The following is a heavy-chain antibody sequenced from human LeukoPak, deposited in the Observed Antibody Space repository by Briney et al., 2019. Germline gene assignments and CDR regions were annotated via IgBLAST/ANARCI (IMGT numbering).Heavy chain of an antibody. CDR1: GFTFSSYG. J-gene: IGHJ4*02. Sequence: GWSVRLSCAASGFTFSSYGMHWVRQAPGKGLEWVAVIWYDGSNKYYADSVKGRFTISRDNSKNTLYLQMNSLRAEDTAVYYCAKIGIAVAQGYFDYWGQGTLVTVS. CDR3: AKIGIAVAQGYFDY. CDR2: IWYDGSNK. D-gene: IGHD6-19*01. V-gene: IGHV3-33*06.